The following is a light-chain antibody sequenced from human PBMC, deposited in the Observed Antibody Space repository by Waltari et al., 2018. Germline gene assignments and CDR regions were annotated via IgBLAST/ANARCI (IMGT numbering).Light chain of an antibody. CDR1: QSVSRT. Sequence: EIALTQSPGTLSLSPGERSTPSCSASQSVSRTLAWSQQKPGQAPKLLIYGASIRATGIPDRFTGSGSGTDFSLTISSLEPEDFAIYFCQHYVRLPATFGQGTKVEIK. CDR3: QHYVRLPAT. V-gene: IGKV3-20*01. CDR2: GAS. J-gene: IGKJ1*01.